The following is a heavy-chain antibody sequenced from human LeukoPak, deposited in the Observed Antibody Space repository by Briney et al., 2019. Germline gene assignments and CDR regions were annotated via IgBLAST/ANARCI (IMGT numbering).Heavy chain of an antibody. Sequence: GGSLRLSCAASGFTFDDYGMSWVRQAPGKGLEWVSSISSSSRYIYYADSVKGRFTISRDNAKNSLYLQMNSLRAEDTAVYYCARDLYGDYFFDYWGQGTLVTVSS. CDR3: ARDLYGDYFFDY. CDR2: ISSSSRYI. V-gene: IGHV3-21*01. CDR1: GFTFDDYG. J-gene: IGHJ4*02. D-gene: IGHD4-17*01.